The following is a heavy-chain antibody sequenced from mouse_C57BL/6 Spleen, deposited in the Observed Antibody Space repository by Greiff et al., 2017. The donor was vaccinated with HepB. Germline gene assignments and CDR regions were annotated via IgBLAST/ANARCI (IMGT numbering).Heavy chain of an antibody. CDR2: IRFKSDNYAT. J-gene: IGHJ2*01. V-gene: IGHV6-3*01. D-gene: IGHD6-1*01. CDR1: GFTFSNYW. Sequence: EVKLEESGGGLVQPGGSMKLSCVASGFTFSNYWMNWVRQSPEKGLEWVAKIRFKSDNYATHYAESVKGRFTISRDDSKSSVYLQMNHLKAEDTGIYYCTVPLFDDWGQGTTLTVSS. CDR3: TVPLFDD.